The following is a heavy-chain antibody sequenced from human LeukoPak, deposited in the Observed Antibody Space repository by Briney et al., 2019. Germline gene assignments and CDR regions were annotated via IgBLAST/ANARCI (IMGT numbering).Heavy chain of an antibody. D-gene: IGHD3-10*01. CDR2: IIPILGIA. CDR3: ARDHHFRGPYGETPRTFDY. CDR1: GGTFSSYT. V-gene: IGHV1-69*04. J-gene: IGHJ4*02. Sequence: SVKVSCKASGGTFSSYTISWVRQAPGQGLEWMGRIIPILGIANYAQKFQGRVTITADESTSTAYMELSSLRSEDTAVYYCARDHHFRGPYGETPRTFDYWGQGTLVTVSS.